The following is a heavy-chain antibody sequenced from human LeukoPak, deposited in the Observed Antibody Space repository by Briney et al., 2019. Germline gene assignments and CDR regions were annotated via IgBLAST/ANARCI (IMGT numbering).Heavy chain of an antibody. CDR3: ARGNSGFIDS. J-gene: IGHJ4*02. D-gene: IGHD6-19*01. CDR1: LDSLSNNSSA. V-gene: IGHV6-1*01. CDR2: TYYRSKGYN. Sequence: RALSLTCAISLDSLSNNSSAWLWLRQSPERGLECLRRTYYRSKGYNHYAVAVKSRITINPDTSNNQFSLQLNSVTPEDTAVYYCARGNSGFIDSWGQGTLVTVSS.